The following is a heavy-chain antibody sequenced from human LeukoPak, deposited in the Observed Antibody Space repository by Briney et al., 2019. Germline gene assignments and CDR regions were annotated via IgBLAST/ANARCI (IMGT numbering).Heavy chain of an antibody. Sequence: PSETLSLTCTVSGGSISSGGYYWSWIRQHPGKGREWIGYIYYSGSTYYNPSLKSRVTISVDTSKNQFSLKLSSVTAADTAVYYCARGGYSSGFIYYFDYWGQGTLVTVSS. CDR3: ARGGYSSGFIYYFDY. D-gene: IGHD6-19*01. CDR2: IYYSGST. V-gene: IGHV4-31*03. J-gene: IGHJ4*02. CDR1: GGSISSGGYY.